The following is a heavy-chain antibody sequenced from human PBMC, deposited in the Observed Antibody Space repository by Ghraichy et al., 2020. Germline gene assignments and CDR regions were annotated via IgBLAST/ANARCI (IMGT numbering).Heavy chain of an antibody. CDR1: GFTFSSYS. CDR2: ISSSSSYI. J-gene: IGHJ6*02. CDR3: GSNHAELVVPAAIQTEIYYYYYYGMDV. Sequence: GGSLRLSCAASGFTFSSYSMNWVRQAPGKGLEWVSSISSSSSYIYYADSVKGRFTISRDNAKNSLYLQMNSLRAEDMAVYYCGSNHAELVVPAAIQTEIYYYYYYGMDVWGQGTTVTVSS. V-gene: IGHV3-21*01. D-gene: IGHD2-2*01.